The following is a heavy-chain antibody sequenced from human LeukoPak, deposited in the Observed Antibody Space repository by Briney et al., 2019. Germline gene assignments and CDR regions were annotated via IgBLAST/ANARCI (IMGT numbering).Heavy chain of an antibody. D-gene: IGHD3-22*01. J-gene: IGHJ6*03. Sequence: GGSLRLSCAASGFTFSSYSMNWVRQAPGKGLEWVSYISSSSSTIYYADSVKGRFTISRDNAKNSLYLQMNSLRAEDTAVYYCARGVVVKRYYYYYMDVWGKGTTVTVSS. CDR1: GFTFSSYS. V-gene: IGHV3-48*01. CDR2: ISSSSSTI. CDR3: ARGVVVKRYYYYYMDV.